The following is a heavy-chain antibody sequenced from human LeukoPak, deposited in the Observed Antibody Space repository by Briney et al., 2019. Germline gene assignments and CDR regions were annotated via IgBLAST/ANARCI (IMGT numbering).Heavy chain of an antibody. CDR2: IYYSGTT. CDR1: GGSISSGGYY. D-gene: IGHD4-11*01. V-gene: IGHV4-39*01. Sequence: SETLSLTCTVSGGSISSGGYYWSWIRQPPGKGLEWIGSIYYSGTTYYNPSLKSRVTISVDTSKNQFSLNLSSVTAADTAVYYCARRGYDYRDWGQGTLVTVSS. J-gene: IGHJ4*02. CDR3: ARRGYDYRD.